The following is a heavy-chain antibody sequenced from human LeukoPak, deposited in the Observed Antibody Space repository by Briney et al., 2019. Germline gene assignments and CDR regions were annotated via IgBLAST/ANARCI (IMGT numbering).Heavy chain of an antibody. CDR2: IDTDGSIT. Sequence: GGSLRLSCAGSGYPFSNYWMHWVRQASGKGLVWVSRIDTDGSITNYVDSVKGRFTISRDNAKNTLYLQMNSLRAEDTAVYYCVRDKVDYYDSSGYYWIYWGQGTLVTVSS. D-gene: IGHD3-22*01. V-gene: IGHV3-74*01. J-gene: IGHJ4*02. CDR3: VRDKVDYYDSSGYYWIY. CDR1: GYPFSNYW.